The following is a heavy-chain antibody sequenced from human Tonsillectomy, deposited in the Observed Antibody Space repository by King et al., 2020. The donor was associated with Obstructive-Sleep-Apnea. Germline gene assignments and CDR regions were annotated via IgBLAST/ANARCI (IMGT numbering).Heavy chain of an antibody. V-gene: IGHV4-39*01. CDR3: AGRTVFYY. CDR1: GGSISSRSYY. Sequence: QLQESGPGLVKPSETLSLTCSVSGGSISSRSYYWGWIRQPPGKGLEWIGSICYGGGTYYNPSLKSRVTLSIDTSKNQFSLNLGSLTAADTALYYCAGRTVFYYWGQGTLVTLSS. CDR2: ICYGGGT. J-gene: IGHJ4*02.